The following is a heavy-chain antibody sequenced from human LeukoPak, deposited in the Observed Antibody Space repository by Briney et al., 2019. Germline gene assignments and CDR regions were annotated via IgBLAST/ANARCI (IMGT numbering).Heavy chain of an antibody. V-gene: IGHV3-21*01. D-gene: IGHD6-19*01. CDR3: ARGASVVAGNVNAFDI. J-gene: IGHJ3*02. Sequence: PGGSLRLSCAASGFTFSSYSMNWVRQAPGKGLEWVSSISTSSSYIYYADSVKGRFTISRDNARNSLYLQMNSLRAEDTAVYYCARGASVVAGNVNAFDIWGQGTMVTVSS. CDR2: ISTSSSYI. CDR1: GFTFSSYS.